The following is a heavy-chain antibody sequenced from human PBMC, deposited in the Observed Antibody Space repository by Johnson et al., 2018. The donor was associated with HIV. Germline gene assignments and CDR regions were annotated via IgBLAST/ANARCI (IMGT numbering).Heavy chain of an antibody. CDR2: IRYDGTNE. CDR1: GFTFSSFD. J-gene: IGHJ3*02. CDR3: AGPLVVVISDAFDI. V-gene: IGHV3-30*02. Sequence: QVQLVESVGGVVQPGGSLRLSCAASGFTFSSFDMHWVRQAPGKGLEWVAFIRYDGTNENYADSVKGRFTISRDNSKNTLYLQMQSLRAEDTAVYYCAGPLVVVISDAFDIWGQGTMVTVSS. D-gene: IGHD3-22*01.